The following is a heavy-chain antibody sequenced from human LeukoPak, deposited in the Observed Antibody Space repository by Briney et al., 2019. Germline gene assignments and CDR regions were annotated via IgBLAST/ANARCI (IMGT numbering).Heavy chain of an antibody. Sequence: ASVKLSCTVSGYTFTGYYMHWVRQAPGRGLESLGWFNPNSGGTTYAQKFQGRVTMTRDTSISTAYMELSRLRSDDTAVYYCATTRYCSGGSCSPAHWGQGTLVTVSS. CDR1: GYTFTGYY. J-gene: IGHJ4*02. D-gene: IGHD2-15*01. CDR2: FNPNSGGT. V-gene: IGHV1-2*02. CDR3: ATTRYCSGGSCSPAH.